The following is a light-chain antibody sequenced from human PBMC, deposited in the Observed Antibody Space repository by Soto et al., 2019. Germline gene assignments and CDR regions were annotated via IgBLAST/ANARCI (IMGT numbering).Light chain of an antibody. CDR2: GAS. Sequence: EVVMTQSPATLSVSPGQRATLSCRASQTINNNLAWYQQNPGQAPRLLIYGASTRATGIPATFSGSGSGTDFTLTISSLQSEDFTLYYCQQYNTWPWTFGQGTKVEIK. CDR1: QTINNN. V-gene: IGKV3-15*01. J-gene: IGKJ1*01. CDR3: QQYNTWPWT.